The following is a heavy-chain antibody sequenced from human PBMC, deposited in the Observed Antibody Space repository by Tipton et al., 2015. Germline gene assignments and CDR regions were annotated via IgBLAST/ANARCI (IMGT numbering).Heavy chain of an antibody. Sequence: TLSLTCAVSWGPLRGYYWSWIRQPPGKGLEWIGEIYHDGGTDYNPSLKSRVTMSINTSKNQFSLKLNSVTAADTAMYYCARDAGIVAAPSRYFHYWGQGTLVTVSS. V-gene: IGHV4-34*01. CDR3: ARDAGIVAAPSRYFHY. J-gene: IGHJ1*01. D-gene: IGHD2-15*01. CDR2: IYHDGGT. CDR1: WGPLRGYY.